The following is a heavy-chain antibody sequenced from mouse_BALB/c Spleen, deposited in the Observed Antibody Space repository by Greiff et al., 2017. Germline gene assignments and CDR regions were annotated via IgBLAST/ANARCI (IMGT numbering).Heavy chain of an antibody. CDR3: ARSGGNYVADY. J-gene: IGHJ2*01. D-gene: IGHD2-1*01. Sequence: QVHVKQSGAELVRPGTSVKVSCKASGYAFTNYLIEWVKQRPGQGLEWIGVINPGSGGTNYNEKFKGKATLTADKSSSTAYMQLSSLTSDDSAVYFCARSGGNYVADYWGQGTTLTVSS. CDR2: INPGSGGT. CDR1: GYAFTNYL. V-gene: IGHV1-54*01.